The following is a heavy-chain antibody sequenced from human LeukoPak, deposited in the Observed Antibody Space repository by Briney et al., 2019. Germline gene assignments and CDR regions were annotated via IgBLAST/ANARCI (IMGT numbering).Heavy chain of an antibody. Sequence: SETLSLTRTVSGGSISSYYWSWIRQPPGKGLEWVGYIYYSGSTNYNPSLKSRVTISVDTSKNQFSLKLSSVTAADTAVYYCARLDYYDSSGHDRWGQGTLVTVSS. CDR1: GGSISSYY. J-gene: IGHJ5*02. D-gene: IGHD3-22*01. CDR3: ARLDYYDSSGHDR. V-gene: IGHV4-59*08. CDR2: IYYSGST.